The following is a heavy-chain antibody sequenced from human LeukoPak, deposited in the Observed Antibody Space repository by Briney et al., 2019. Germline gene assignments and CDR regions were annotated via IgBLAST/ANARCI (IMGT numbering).Heavy chain of an antibody. CDR2: IYYSGST. CDR3: ARDLAAAGTIDY. CDR1: GGSISSGGYY. J-gene: IGHJ4*02. Sequence: SETLSLTCTVSGGSISSGGYYWSWIRQHPGKGLEWIGCIYYSGSTYYNPSLKSRVTISVDTSKNQFSLKLSSVTAADTAVYYCARDLAAAGTIDYWGQGTLVTVSS. V-gene: IGHV4-31*03. D-gene: IGHD6-13*01.